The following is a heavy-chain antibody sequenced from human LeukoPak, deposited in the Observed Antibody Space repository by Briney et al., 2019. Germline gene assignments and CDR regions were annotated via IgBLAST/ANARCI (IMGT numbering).Heavy chain of an antibody. J-gene: IGHJ5*02. Sequence: SGPTLVKPAQTLTLTCTFSGFSLSTSGAGVGWIRQPPGKALEWLALIYWDDDKRYSPSLKSRLTITKDTSKNQVVLTMTNMDPVDTATYYCAHRQQLIAAAAFDPWGQGTLVTVSS. CDR2: IYWDDDK. D-gene: IGHD6-13*01. V-gene: IGHV2-5*02. CDR1: GFSLSTSGAG. CDR3: AHRQQLIAAAAFDP.